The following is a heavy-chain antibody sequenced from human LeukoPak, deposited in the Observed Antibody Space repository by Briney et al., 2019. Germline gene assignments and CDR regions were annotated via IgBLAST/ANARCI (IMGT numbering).Heavy chain of an antibody. CDR1: GVSISSSSYY. J-gene: IGHJ4*02. Sequence: SETLSLTCTVSGVSISSSSYYWGWVRQPPGKGLEWIGSVYYSGSTYYSPSLKGRVTISLDTSKNQFSLKLSSVTAADTAVYYCARGGLYYDFWSGYNYQPRNYFDYWGQGTLVTVSS. V-gene: IGHV4-39*07. CDR3: ARGGLYYDFWSGYNYQPRNYFDY. CDR2: VYYSGST. D-gene: IGHD3-3*01.